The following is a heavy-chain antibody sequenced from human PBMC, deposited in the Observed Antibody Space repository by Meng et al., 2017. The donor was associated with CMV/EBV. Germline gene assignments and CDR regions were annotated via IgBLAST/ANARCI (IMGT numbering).Heavy chain of an antibody. CDR3: VRDLVGNRDS. V-gene: IGHV3-74*03. CDR1: GFTFSDYW. Sequence: RVGSGGGLVRRGGSRRLSCADSGFTFSDYWMHWVRQAPGEGPVWVSRIDTDGTVTSYAESVRGRFTISRDNSKNTLYLQMNDLRAGDSGVYYCVRDLVGNRDSWGHGTLVTVSS. CDR2: IDTDGTVT. D-gene: IGHD1-14*01. J-gene: IGHJ5*01.